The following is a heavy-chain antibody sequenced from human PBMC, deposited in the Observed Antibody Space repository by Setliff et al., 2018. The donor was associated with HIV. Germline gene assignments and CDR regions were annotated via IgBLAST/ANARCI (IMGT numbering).Heavy chain of an antibody. CDR1: GYDFTAYA. J-gene: IGHJ5*02. Sequence: GASVKVSCKASGYDFTAYAISWVRQAPGQGLEWMGRIGGDNANIKFAQSFQGRVTMTTDTSTNTAYLELTSLRSDDTAVYYCARYAASGTGWFDPWGQEPRSPSPQ. V-gene: IGHV1-18*01. CDR3: ARYAASGTGWFDP. D-gene: IGHD2-8*02. CDR2: IGGDNANI.